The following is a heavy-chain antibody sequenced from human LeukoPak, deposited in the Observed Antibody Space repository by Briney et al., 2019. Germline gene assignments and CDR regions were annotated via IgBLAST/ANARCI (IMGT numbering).Heavy chain of an antibody. V-gene: IGHV4-59*08. CDR3: AAYYYGSGSSPGFFDP. D-gene: IGHD3-10*01. Sequence: SETLSLTCTVSGGSISSYYWSWIRQPPGKGLEWIGYIYYSGSTNYNPSLKSRVTISVDTSKGQFSLKLTSVTAADTAVYYCAAYYYGSGSSPGFFDPWGQGTLVTVSS. CDR2: IYYSGST. CDR1: GGSISSYY. J-gene: IGHJ5*02.